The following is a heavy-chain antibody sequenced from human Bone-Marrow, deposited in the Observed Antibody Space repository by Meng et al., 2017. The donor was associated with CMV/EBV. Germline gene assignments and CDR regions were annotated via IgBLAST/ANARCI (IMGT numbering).Heavy chain of an antibody. CDR1: GGSFSGYY. J-gene: IGHJ6*02. CDR3: ARIAVAGTGMDV. V-gene: IGHV4-34*01. Sequence: SETLSLTCAVYGGSFSGYYWSWIRQPPGKGLEWIGEINHSGSTNYNPSLKSRVTISVDKSKNQFSLKLSSVTAADTAVYYCARIAVAGTGMDVWGQGTTVTV. CDR2: INHSGST. D-gene: IGHD6-19*01.